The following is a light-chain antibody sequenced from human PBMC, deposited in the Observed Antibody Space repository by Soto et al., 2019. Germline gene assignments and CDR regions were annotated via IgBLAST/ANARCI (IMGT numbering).Light chain of an antibody. J-gene: IGLJ1*01. Sequence: QSALTQPPSASGSPGQSVTISCTGTSSDVGAYNYVSWYQQHPGKAPKLIIYEVSERPSGVPDRFSGSKSGDTASLTVSGLRPDDEVDYYCSSYAGTTNFYVFGTVTKVTVL. CDR3: SSYAGTTNFYV. CDR2: EVS. CDR1: SSDVGAYNY. V-gene: IGLV2-8*01.